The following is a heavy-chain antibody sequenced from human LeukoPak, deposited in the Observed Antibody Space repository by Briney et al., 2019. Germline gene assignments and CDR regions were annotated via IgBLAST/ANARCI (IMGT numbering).Heavy chain of an antibody. D-gene: IGHD1-1*01. J-gene: IGHJ6*03. V-gene: IGHV3-30*14. CDR2: ISYDGSNK. CDR3: ADFWYNWNEGGDYYYYMDV. Sequence: PGGSLRLSCAASGFTFSSYAMHWVRQAPGKGLEWVAVISYDGSNKYYADSVKGRFTISRDNSKNSLYLQMNSLRAGDTAVYYCADFWYNWNEGGDYYYYMDVWGKGTTVTVSS. CDR1: GFTFSSYA.